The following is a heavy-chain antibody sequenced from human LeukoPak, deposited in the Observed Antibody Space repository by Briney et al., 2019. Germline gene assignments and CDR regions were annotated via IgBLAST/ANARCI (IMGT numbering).Heavy chain of an antibody. CDR1: GFTFSDYY. V-gene: IGHV3-11*04. CDR2: ISSSGSTI. Sequence: GGSLRLSCSAAGFTFSDYYMSWIRQAPGKGLEWGSYISSSGSTIYYADSVKVRFTISRDNAKTSLYLQMNSLRAEDRAVYYCARDLRSYCGGDCYYYYYYYYMDVWGKGTTVTVSS. D-gene: IGHD2-21*02. CDR3: ARDLRSYCGGDCYYYYYYYYMDV. J-gene: IGHJ6*03.